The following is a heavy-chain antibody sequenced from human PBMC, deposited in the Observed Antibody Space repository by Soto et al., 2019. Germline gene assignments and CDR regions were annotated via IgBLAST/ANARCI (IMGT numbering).Heavy chain of an antibody. J-gene: IGHJ4*02. CDR3: ARALPGYYYDSSGYFVYYFDY. D-gene: IGHD3-22*01. CDR2: IYYSGST. CDR1: GGSISSYY. V-gene: IGHV4-59*01. Sequence: PSETLSLTCTVSGGSISSYYWSWIRQPPGKGLEWIGYIYYSGSTNYNPSLKSRVTISVDTSKNQFSLKLSSVTAADTAVYYCARALPGYYYDSSGYFVYYFDYWGQGTLVTVSS.